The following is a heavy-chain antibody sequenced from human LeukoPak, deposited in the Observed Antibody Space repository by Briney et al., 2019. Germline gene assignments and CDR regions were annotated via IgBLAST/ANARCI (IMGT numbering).Heavy chain of an antibody. Sequence: GGSLRLSCAASGFTFSSSAMSWVRQAPGKGLEWVSAISGSGGSTYYADSVKGRFTISRDNSKNTLYLQMNSLRAEDTAVYYCAKDPLFDIVVVPAANDYWGQGTLVTVSS. CDR1: GFTFSSSA. V-gene: IGHV3-23*01. CDR3: AKDPLFDIVVVPAANDY. J-gene: IGHJ4*02. CDR2: ISGSGGST. D-gene: IGHD2-2*01.